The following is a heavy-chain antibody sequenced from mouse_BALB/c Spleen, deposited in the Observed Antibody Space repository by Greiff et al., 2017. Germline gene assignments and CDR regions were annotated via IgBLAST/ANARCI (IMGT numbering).Heavy chain of an antibody. V-gene: IGHV1-54*03. CDR2: INPGSGGT. Sequence: QVQLQQSGAELVRPGTSVKVSCKASGYAFTNYLIEWVKQRPGQGLEWIGVINPGSGGTNYNEKFKGKATLTADKSSSTAYMQLSSLTSDDSAVYFCARSDYYGSEDYWGQGTTLTVSS. CDR3: ARSDYYGSEDY. D-gene: IGHD1-1*01. CDR1: GYAFTNYL. J-gene: IGHJ2*01.